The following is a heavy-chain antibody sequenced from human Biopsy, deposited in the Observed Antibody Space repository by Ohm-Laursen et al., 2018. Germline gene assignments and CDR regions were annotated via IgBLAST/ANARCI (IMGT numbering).Heavy chain of an antibody. D-gene: IGHD6-19*01. V-gene: IGHV4-59*11. CDR3: AAGATWLVHY. CDR2: THDTGTT. CDR1: GDSISFPY. J-gene: IGHJ4*02. Sequence: GTLSLTWSASGDSISFPYWGWFRQPPGKGLEYIGSTHDTGTTDYSPSLKTRVSLSVDTSTKVFSLILSSVTAADTAVYYCAAGATWLVHYWGQGTLVTVSS.